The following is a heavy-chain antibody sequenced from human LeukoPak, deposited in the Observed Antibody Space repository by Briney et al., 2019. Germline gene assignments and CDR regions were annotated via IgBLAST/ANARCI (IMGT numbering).Heavy chain of an antibody. CDR2: ISSSGSTI. CDR3: ARAKRNAFDI. Sequence: GGSLRLSCAASGFTFSSYSMMWVRQAPGKGLEWVSYISSSGSTIYYADSVKGRFTISRDNAKNSLYLQMNSLRAEDTAVYYCARAKRNAFDIWGQGTMVTVSS. J-gene: IGHJ3*02. CDR1: GFTFSSYS. V-gene: IGHV3-48*01.